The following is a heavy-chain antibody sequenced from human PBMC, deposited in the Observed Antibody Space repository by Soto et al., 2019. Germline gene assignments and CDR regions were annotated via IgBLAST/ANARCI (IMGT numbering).Heavy chain of an antibody. Sequence: SETLSLTCTVSGGSISSYYWSWIRQPARKGLEWIGRIYTSGSTNYNPSLKSRVTMSVDTSKNQFSLKLSSVTAADTAVYYCAREHYYDSSGYYPWDYGMDVWGQGTTVTVSS. CDR3: AREHYYDSSGYYPWDYGMDV. CDR1: GGSISSYY. V-gene: IGHV4-4*07. J-gene: IGHJ6*02. CDR2: IYTSGST. D-gene: IGHD3-22*01.